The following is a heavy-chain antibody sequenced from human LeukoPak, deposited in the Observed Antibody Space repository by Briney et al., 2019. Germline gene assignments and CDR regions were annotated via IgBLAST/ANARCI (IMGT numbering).Heavy chain of an antibody. CDR1: GFTFSSYW. CDR2: IKQDGSEK. Sequence: GGSLRLSCAASGFTFSSYWMHWVRQAPGKGLEWVANIKQDGSEKYYVDSVKGRFTISRDNAKNSLYLQMNSLRAEDTAVYYCASYYGSGSRRAFDIWGQGTMVTVSS. V-gene: IGHV3-7*03. CDR3: ASYYGSGSRRAFDI. D-gene: IGHD3-10*01. J-gene: IGHJ3*02.